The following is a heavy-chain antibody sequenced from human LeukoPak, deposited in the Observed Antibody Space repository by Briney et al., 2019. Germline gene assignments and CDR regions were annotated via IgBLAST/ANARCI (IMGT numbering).Heavy chain of an antibody. CDR1: GGSISSGDYY. Sequence: PSETLSLTCTVSGGSISSGDYYWSWIRQPPGKGLEWIGYIYYSGSTYYNPSLKSRVTISVDTSKNQFSLKLSSVTAADMAVYYCARARELYCSSTSCYDAFDIWGQGTMVTVSS. D-gene: IGHD2-2*01. CDR2: IYYSGST. V-gene: IGHV4-30-4*08. CDR3: ARARELYCSSTSCYDAFDI. J-gene: IGHJ3*02.